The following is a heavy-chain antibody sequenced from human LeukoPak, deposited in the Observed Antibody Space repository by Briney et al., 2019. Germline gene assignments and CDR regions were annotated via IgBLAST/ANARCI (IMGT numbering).Heavy chain of an antibody. V-gene: IGHV3-7*03. CDR3: ARVRTSCFFDY. CDR1: GFTFSSYW. D-gene: IGHD2-2*01. CDR2: IKQDGSEK. J-gene: IGHJ4*02. Sequence: GGSLRLSCAASGFTFSSYWTSWVRQAPGKGREWVANIKQDGSEKYYVDSVKGRFTISRDNAKNSLYLQMNSLRAEDTAVYYCARVRTSCFFDYWGQGTLVTVSS.